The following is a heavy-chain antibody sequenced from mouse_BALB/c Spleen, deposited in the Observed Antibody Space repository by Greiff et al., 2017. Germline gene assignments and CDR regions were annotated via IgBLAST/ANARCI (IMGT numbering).Heavy chain of an antibody. J-gene: IGHJ3*01. V-gene: IGHV1-4*02. CDR2: INPSTGYT. CDR1: GYTFTSYW. Sequence: QVQLKESAAELARPGASVKMSCKASGYTFTSYWMHWVKQRPGQGLEWIGYINPSTGYTEYNQKFKDKATLTADKSSSTAYMQLSSLTSEDSAVYCCGRDSSGWPFAYWGQGTLVTVSA. CDR3: GRDSSGWPFAY. D-gene: IGHD3-2*01.